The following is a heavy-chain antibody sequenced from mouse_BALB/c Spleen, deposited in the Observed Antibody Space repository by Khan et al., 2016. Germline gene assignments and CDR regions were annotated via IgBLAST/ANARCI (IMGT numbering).Heavy chain of an antibody. CDR3: AGVGLRRGFAY. CDR1: GFTFSDYY. V-gene: IGHV5-4*02. J-gene: IGHJ3*01. D-gene: IGHD2-4*01. Sequence: EVELVESGGGLVKPGGSLKLSCAASGFTFSDYYMYWVRQTPEKRLEWVATISDGGSYTYYPDSVKGRFTISRDNAKNNLYLQMSSLKSEDTALNYCAGVGLRRGFAYWGPGTLVTISA. CDR2: ISDGGSYT.